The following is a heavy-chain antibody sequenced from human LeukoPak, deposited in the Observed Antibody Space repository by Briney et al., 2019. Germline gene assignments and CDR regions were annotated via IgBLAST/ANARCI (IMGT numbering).Heavy chain of an antibody. D-gene: IGHD3-10*01. V-gene: IGHV3-30*18. Sequence: GGSLRLSCAASGFTFSSYGMHWVRQAPGKGLEWVAVISYDGSNKYYADSVKGRFTISRDNSKNTLYLQMNSLRAEDAAVYYCAKDQDYYGSGSLDHWGQGTLVTVSS. J-gene: IGHJ4*02. CDR2: ISYDGSNK. CDR1: GFTFSSYG. CDR3: AKDQDYYGSGSLDH.